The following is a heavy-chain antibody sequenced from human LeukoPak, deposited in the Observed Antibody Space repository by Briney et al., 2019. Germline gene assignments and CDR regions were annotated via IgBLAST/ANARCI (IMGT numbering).Heavy chain of an antibody. J-gene: IGHJ4*02. D-gene: IGHD6-19*01. Sequence: PGGSLRLSCAASGFTFSSYSMNWVRQAPGKGLEWVSVIYSGDSTYYADSVKGRFTISRDNSKNTLYLQMNSLRAEDTAVYYCARGTVYSSGWFHNDHWGQGTLVTVSS. V-gene: IGHV3-53*01. CDR1: GFTFSSYS. CDR2: IYSGDST. CDR3: ARGTVYSSGWFHNDH.